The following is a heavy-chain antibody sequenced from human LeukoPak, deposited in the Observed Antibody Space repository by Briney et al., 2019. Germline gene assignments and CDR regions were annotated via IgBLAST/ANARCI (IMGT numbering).Heavy chain of an antibody. Sequence: GASVKVSCKASGGTFSSYAISWVRQAPGQRLEWMGGIIPIFGTANYAQKFQGRVTITTDESTSTAYMELSSLRSEDTAVYYCARSYPGIAAAGTVYFDSWGQGTLVTVSS. CDR2: IIPIFGTA. CDR1: GGTFSSYA. CDR3: ARSYPGIAAAGTVYFDS. V-gene: IGHV1-69*05. D-gene: IGHD6-13*01. J-gene: IGHJ4*02.